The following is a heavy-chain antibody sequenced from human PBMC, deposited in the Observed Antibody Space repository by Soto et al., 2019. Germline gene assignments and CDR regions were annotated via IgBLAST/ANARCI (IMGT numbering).Heavy chain of an antibody. CDR2: IVGSGGVK. Sequence: EVLLLESGGGLVQRGGSLGLSCAASGFTFNNYGMGWVRQAPGKGLEWVSSIVGSGGVKSYADSVKGRFTISSDNSRDTLYLHMSSLSGEDTAVYYCARRMVYGGDSFDNWGQGTPVTVSP. V-gene: IGHV3-23*01. D-gene: IGHD2-21*02. J-gene: IGHJ4*01. CDR3: ARRMVYGGDSFDN. CDR1: GFTFNNYG.